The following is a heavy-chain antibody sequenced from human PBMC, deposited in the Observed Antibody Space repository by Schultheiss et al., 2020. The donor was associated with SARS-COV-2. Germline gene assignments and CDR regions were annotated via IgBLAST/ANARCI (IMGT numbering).Heavy chain of an antibody. D-gene: IGHD3-22*01. J-gene: IGHJ3*02. CDR1: GGSFSGYY. CDR3: AREGADSSGYYFKVTDAFDI. CDR2: IYYSGST. Sequence: SETLSLTCAVYGGSFSGYYWSWIRQPPGKGLEWIGYIYYSGSTNYNPSLKSRVTISVDTSKNQFSLKLSSVTAADTAVYYCAREGADSSGYYFKVTDAFDIWGQGTMVTVSS. V-gene: IGHV4-59*12.